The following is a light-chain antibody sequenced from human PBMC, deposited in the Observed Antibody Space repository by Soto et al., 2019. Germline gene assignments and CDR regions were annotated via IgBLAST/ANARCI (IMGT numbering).Light chain of an antibody. CDR3: QPCATVPDWV. V-gene: IGLV4-69*01. CDR1: SGHSTYA. J-gene: IGLJ3*02. CDR2: LDSDGSH. Sequence: QPVLTQSPSASASLGASVKLTCTLSSGHSTYAIAWHQQQPEKGPRYLMKLDSDGSHSKGDGIPDRFSGSSSGAERYLTISRLQSEDEAHYYCQPCATVPDWVFGGGTKLTVL.